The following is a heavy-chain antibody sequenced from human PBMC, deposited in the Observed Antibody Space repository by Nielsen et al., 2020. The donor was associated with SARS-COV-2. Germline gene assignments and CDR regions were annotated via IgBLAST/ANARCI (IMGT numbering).Heavy chain of an antibody. Sequence: GESLKISCAASGFTFSSYGMHWVRQAPGKGLEWVAVIWYDGSNKYYADSVKGRFTISRDNAKNSLYLQMNSLRAEDTAVYYCARGVGYADYWGQGTLVTVSS. CDR1: GFTFSSYG. CDR2: IWYDGSNK. V-gene: IGHV3-33*01. D-gene: IGHD5-12*01. J-gene: IGHJ4*02. CDR3: ARGVGYADY.